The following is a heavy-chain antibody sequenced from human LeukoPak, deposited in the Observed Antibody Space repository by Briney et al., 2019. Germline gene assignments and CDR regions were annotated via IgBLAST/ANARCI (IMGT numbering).Heavy chain of an antibody. CDR3: AKNAASVPLRLGELSLWALNWFDP. J-gene: IGHJ5*02. D-gene: IGHD3-16*02. V-gene: IGHV3-23*01. Sequence: PGGSLRLSCAASGFTFSSYAMSWVRQAPGKGLEWVSAISGSGGSTYYADSVKGRFTISRDNSKNTLYLQMNSLRAEDTAVYYCAKNAASVPLRLGELSLWALNWFDPWGQGTLVTVSS. CDR1: GFTFSSYA. CDR2: ISGSGGST.